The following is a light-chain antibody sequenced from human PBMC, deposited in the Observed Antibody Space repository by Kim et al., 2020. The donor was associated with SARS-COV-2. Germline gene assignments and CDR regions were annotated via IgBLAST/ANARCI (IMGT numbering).Light chain of an antibody. J-gene: IGKJ5*01. Sequence: SVGDIVTITCRASQSISSYLNWYQQKPGKAPKLLIYAASSLQSGVPSRFSGSGSGTDFTLTISSLQPEDFATYYCQQSYSTPPITFGQGTRLEIK. CDR3: QQSYSTPPIT. CDR2: AAS. CDR1: QSISSY. V-gene: IGKV1-39*01.